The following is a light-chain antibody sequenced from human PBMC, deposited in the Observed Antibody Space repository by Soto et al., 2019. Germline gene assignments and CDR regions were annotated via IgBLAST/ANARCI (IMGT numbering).Light chain of an antibody. CDR2: SAS. V-gene: IGKV3-11*01. Sequence: EVVLTQSPATLSLSPGESATLSCRASQSVSVNFAWYQQKPGQAPRPLIYSASDRAPGITARFSGRGYGTYFTLTISSLEHEDFAVYYCQERNRWPRGTFGGGTKVEIK. CDR1: QSVSVN. CDR3: QERNRWPRGT. J-gene: IGKJ4*01.